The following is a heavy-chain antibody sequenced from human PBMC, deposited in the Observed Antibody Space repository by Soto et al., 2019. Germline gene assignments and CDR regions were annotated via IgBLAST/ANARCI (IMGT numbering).Heavy chain of an antibody. V-gene: IGHV3-33*01. Sequence: PGGSLRLSCAASGFTFSSYGMHWVRQAPGKGLEWVAVIWYDGSNKYYADSVKGRFTISRDNSKNTLYLQMNSLRAEDTAVYYCARGLDSSGRYIRGYDWFDPWGQGTLGTVPQ. CDR2: IWYDGSNK. CDR1: GFTFSSYG. D-gene: IGHD6-19*01. CDR3: ARGLDSSGRYIRGYDWFDP. J-gene: IGHJ5*02.